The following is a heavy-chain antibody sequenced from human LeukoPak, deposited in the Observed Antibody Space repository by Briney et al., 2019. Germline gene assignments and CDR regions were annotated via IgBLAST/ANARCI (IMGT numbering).Heavy chain of an antibody. J-gene: IGHJ4*02. CDR3: VKGDRSRWYYFDY. V-gene: IGHV3-64D*09. CDR1: GFTFSSYA. Sequence: PGGSLRLSCSASGFTFSSYAMHWVRQAPGNGLEYVSAISGNGGSTYYADSVKGRFTISRDNSKNTLYLQMSSLRAEDTAVYYCVKGDRSRWYYFDYWGQGTLVTVSS. D-gene: IGHD6-13*01. CDR2: ISGNGGST.